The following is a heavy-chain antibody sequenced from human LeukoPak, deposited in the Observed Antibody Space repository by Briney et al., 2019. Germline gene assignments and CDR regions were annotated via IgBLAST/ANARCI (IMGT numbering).Heavy chain of an antibody. D-gene: IGHD6-19*01. V-gene: IGHV4-34*01. CDR3: ARGRREVAVAHVDY. Sequence: KPSETLSLTCTVSGGSISSYYWSWIRQPPGKGLEWIGEINHSGSTNYNPSLKSRVTISVDTSKNQFSLKLSSVAAADTAVYYCARGRREVAVAHVDYWGQGTLVTVSS. J-gene: IGHJ4*02. CDR1: GGSISSYY. CDR2: INHSGST.